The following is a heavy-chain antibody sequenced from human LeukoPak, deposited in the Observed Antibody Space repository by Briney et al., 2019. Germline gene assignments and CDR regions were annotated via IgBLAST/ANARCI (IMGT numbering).Heavy chain of an antibody. D-gene: IGHD3-10*01. CDR3: AKDLLLYGSGSYYEGAFDY. J-gene: IGHJ4*02. V-gene: IGHV3-30*02. CDR1: GFTFSSYG. Sequence: GGSLRLSCAASGFTFSSYGTHWVRRAPGKGLEWVAFIRYDGSNKYYADSVKGRFTISRDNSKNTLYLQMNSLRAEDTAVYYCAKDLLLYGSGSYYEGAFDYWGQGTLVTVSS. CDR2: IRYDGSNK.